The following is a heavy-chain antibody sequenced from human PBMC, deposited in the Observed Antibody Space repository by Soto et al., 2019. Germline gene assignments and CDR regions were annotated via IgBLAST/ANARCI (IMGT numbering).Heavy chain of an antibody. CDR3: ARVYGSETEAFDY. Sequence: SETLSLTCAVYGGSFSGYYWSWIRQPPGKGLEWIGEINHSGSTNYNPSLKSRVTISVDTSKNQFSLKLSSVTAADTAVYYCARVYGSETEAFDYWGQGTLVTVSS. V-gene: IGHV4-34*01. J-gene: IGHJ4*02. CDR2: INHSGST. CDR1: GGSFSGYY. D-gene: IGHD3-10*01.